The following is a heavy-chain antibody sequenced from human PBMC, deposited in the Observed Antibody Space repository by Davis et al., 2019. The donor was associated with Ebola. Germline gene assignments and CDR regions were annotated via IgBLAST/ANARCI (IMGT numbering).Heavy chain of an antibody. CDR1: GGSVNSGTYY. V-gene: IGHV4-61*01. D-gene: IGHD4-17*01. CDR2: IYYNGST. CDR3: ARDRRDAVTINYYFYYGMDV. J-gene: IGHJ6*02. Sequence: PSETLSLTCTVSGGSVNSGTYYWSWIRQPPGKGLEWIGYIYYNGSTNYNPSLKSRVTMSLDTAKNQFSLKMTSVTAADTAVYYCARDRRDAVTINYYFYYGMDVWGQGTTVTVSS.